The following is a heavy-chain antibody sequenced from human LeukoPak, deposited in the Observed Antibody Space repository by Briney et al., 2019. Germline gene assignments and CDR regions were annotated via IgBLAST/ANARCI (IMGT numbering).Heavy chain of an antibody. CDR3: ASHRAALFDR. Sequence: SETLSLTCTVPRGSISNYYWTWIRQPPGKGLECIGYIYYSGSTNYNPSLQSRVTISVDTSKNQFSLKLSSVTAADTAVYYCASHRAALFDRWGQGTLVTVSS. V-gene: IGHV4-59*08. J-gene: IGHJ5*02. CDR2: IYYSGST. D-gene: IGHD6-25*01. CDR1: RGSISNYY.